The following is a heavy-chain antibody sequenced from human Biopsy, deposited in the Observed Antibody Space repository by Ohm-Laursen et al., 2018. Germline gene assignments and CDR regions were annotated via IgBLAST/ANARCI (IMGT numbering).Heavy chain of an antibody. V-gene: IGHV1-2*02. CDR1: GSTFTDYF. CDR2: VNPNSGAT. Sequence: ASVKVSCKASGSTFTDYFIHWVRQSPGQGLEWMGWVNPNSGATNSAENFRDRVTLTRDTSISAVYIELRRLKSDDAAVYYCARDRMTDVFGGPTRTDVFDSWGQGTPVTVSS. D-gene: IGHD3-10*01. CDR3: ARDRMTDVFGGPTRTDVFDS. J-gene: IGHJ4*02.